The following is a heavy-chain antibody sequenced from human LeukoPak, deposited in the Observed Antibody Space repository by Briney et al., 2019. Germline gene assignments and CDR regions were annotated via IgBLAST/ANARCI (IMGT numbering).Heavy chain of an antibody. CDR2: ISSSSTYI. CDR1: GFTFSTYT. CDR3: ARDWNTAMVGIVGPAIDF. Sequence: PGGSLRLSCAASGFTFSTYTMNRVRQAPGKGLEWVSSISSSSTYIYYADSLKGRFTISRDNAKNSLYLQMNSLRAEDTAVYYCARDWNTAMVGIVGPAIDFWGQGTLVTVSS. J-gene: IGHJ4*02. V-gene: IGHV3-21*01. D-gene: IGHD5-18*01.